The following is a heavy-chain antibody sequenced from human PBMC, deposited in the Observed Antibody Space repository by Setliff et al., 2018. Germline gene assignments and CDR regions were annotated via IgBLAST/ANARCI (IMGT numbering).Heavy chain of an antibody. CDR2: INWSGGTA. CDR1: GFTFKDYG. J-gene: IGHJ4*02. Sequence: SGGSLRLSCAASGFTFKDYGMAWVRQSPGKGLEWVAGINWSGGTAGYADSVRGRFTISRDNAKNSLSLQMNSLRTEDTAVYYCFGAGTCSYWGQGTLVTVSS. D-gene: IGHD3-10*01. V-gene: IGHV3-20*04. CDR3: FGAGTCSY.